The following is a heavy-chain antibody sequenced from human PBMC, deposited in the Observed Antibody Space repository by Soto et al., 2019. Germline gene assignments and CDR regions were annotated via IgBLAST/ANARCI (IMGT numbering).Heavy chain of an antibody. CDR1: GGSISSYY. CDR2: IYYSGST. CDR3: AREGGEGNWIDP. Sequence: QVQLQESGPGLVKPSETLSLTCSVSGGSISSYYWSWIRQPPGKGLEWIGYIYYSGSTNYNPSLKSRVTISVDTSKKQFSLKLSSVTAADTALYYCAREGGEGNWIDPWGQRTLVTVSS. J-gene: IGHJ5*02. V-gene: IGHV4-59*01. D-gene: IGHD7-27*01.